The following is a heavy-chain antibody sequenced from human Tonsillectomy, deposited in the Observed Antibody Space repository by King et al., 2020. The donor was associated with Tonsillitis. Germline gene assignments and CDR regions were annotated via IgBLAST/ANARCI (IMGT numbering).Heavy chain of an antibody. CDR2: ISYDGSNK. Sequence: VQLVESGGGVVQPGRSLRLSCAASGFTFSNYAMQWVRQAPGKGLEWVAVISYDGSNKYYADSVKGRFTISRDNSKNTLYLQMNSLRAEDTAVYYCARDLRSVDCSGGSCALDYWGQGTLVTVSS. D-gene: IGHD2-15*01. V-gene: IGHV3-30*04. CDR3: ARDLRSVDCSGGSCALDY. CDR1: GFTFSNYA. J-gene: IGHJ4*02.